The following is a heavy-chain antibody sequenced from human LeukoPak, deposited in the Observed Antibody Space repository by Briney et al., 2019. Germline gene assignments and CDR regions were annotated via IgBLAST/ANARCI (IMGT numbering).Heavy chain of an antibody. J-gene: IGHJ4*02. Sequence: GSLRLSCAASGFTFTNAWMNWVRQAPGKGLEWVGRIKTKSDGGATDYAAPMKDRFTISRDDSKNTLYLQVNSLKIEDTAVYYCTTASYYASGKNDYWGQGALVTVSS. CDR2: IKTKSDGGAT. CDR1: GFTFTNAW. CDR3: TTASYYASGKNDY. D-gene: IGHD3-10*01. V-gene: IGHV3-15*07.